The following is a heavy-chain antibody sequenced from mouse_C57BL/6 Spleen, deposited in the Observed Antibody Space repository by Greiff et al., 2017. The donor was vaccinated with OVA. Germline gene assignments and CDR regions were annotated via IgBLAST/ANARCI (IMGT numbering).Heavy chain of an antibody. CDR1: GFTFSDYG. Sequence: EVMLVESGGGLVKPGGSLKLSCAASGFTFSDYGMHWVRQAPEKGLEWVAYISSGSSTIYYADTVKGRFTISRDNAKNTLFLQMTSLRSEDTAMYYCARRSYYDYTFAYWGQGTLVTVSA. J-gene: IGHJ3*01. D-gene: IGHD2-4*01. CDR2: ISSGSSTI. V-gene: IGHV5-17*01. CDR3: ARRSYYDYTFAY.